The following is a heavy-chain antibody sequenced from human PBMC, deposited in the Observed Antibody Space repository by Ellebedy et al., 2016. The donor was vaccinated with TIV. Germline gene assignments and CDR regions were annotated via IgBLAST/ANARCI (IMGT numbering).Heavy chain of an antibody. CDR2: IKQDGSEQ. J-gene: IGHJ4*02. Sequence: GESLKISCTTSGFTFSIYWMTWVRQAPGKGLECVANIKQDGSEQSYVDSVKGRFTISRDNAKNSLYLQMNSLRAEDTAVYYCARDHVGAGRPAAFDYWGQGTLVTVSS. CDR1: GFTFSIYW. V-gene: IGHV3-7*01. D-gene: IGHD6-6*01. CDR3: ARDHVGAGRPAAFDY.